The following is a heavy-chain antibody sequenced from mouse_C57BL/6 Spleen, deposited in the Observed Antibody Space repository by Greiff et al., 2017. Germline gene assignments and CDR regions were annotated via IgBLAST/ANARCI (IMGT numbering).Heavy chain of an antibody. CDR3: ARHYGDY. J-gene: IGHJ2*01. V-gene: IGHV1-9*01. D-gene: IGHD1-1*01. CDR2: ILPGSGST. CDR1: GYTFTGYW. Sequence: QVQLQQSGAELMKPGASVKLSCKATGYTFTGYWTEWVKQRPGPGLEWIGEILPGSGSTNYHEKFKGKATFTADTSSNTAYMQLSSLTTEDSAIYYCARHYGDYWGQGTTLTVSS.